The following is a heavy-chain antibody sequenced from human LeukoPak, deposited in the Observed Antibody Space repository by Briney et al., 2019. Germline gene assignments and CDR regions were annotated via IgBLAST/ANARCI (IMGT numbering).Heavy chain of an antibody. CDR3: AKGVGYCSGGSCQQFDY. V-gene: IGHV3-30*04. D-gene: IGHD2-15*01. CDR2: VSSDGSKK. CDR1: GFTFSNFA. Sequence: GRSLRLSCAASGFTFSNFAIHWVRQAPDKGLGWVAVVSSDGSKKYYADSVKGRITISRDNSKNTLYLQMNSLRAEDTAVYYCAKGVGYCSGGSCQQFDYWGQGTLVTVSS. J-gene: IGHJ4*02.